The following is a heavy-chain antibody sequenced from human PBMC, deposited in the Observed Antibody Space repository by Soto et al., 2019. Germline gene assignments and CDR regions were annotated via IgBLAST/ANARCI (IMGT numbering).Heavy chain of an antibody. Sequence: SETLSLTFTVSGGSVSSGPYYWSWIRQHPGRGLEWILYIYYTGNTYYHPSLKSRLAISVDTSKNQFSLKLTSVTAADTAVYYCARHGSNWGQGTLVTVSS. CDR1: GGSVSSGPYY. CDR2: IYYTGNT. CDR3: ARHGSN. V-gene: IGHV4-31*03. J-gene: IGHJ4*02.